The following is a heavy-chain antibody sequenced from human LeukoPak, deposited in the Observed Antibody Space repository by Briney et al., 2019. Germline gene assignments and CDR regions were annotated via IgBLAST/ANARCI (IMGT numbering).Heavy chain of an antibody. CDR3: VVTQKWLAFDY. CDR1: GCTISRRY. V-gene: IGHV4-59*08. D-gene: IGHD6-19*01. J-gene: IGHJ4*02. Sequence: PSETLTLTCAASGCTISRRYWSWIRQPPGKGLEWIANWRYDGSPNYTPSLESRATISLDTSKNQFSLRLTSVSAADTAVYYCVVTQKWLAFDYWGQGILVTVSS. CDR2: WRYDGSP.